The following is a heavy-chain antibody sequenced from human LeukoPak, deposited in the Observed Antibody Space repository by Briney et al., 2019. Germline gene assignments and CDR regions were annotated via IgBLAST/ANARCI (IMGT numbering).Heavy chain of an antibody. J-gene: IGHJ4*02. D-gene: IGHD4-11*01. CDR1: GFTFSSYG. V-gene: IGHV3-30*02. CDR3: ARRAQYYFDY. Sequence: PGGSLRLSCAASGFTFSSYGMHWVRQAPGKGLEWVAFIRYDGSNKYYADSVKGRFTISRDNSKNTLYLQMNSLRAEDTAVYYCARRAQYYFDYWGQGTLVTVSS. CDR2: IRYDGSNK.